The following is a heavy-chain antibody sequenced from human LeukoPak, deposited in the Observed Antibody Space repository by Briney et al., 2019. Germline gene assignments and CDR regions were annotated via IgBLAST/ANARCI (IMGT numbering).Heavy chain of an antibody. D-gene: IGHD4-17*01. CDR3: ARDLGYGDYDGYYFDY. CDR2: ISSSSSYI. Sequence: GGSLRLSCAASEFTFSSYNMNWVRQAPGKGLEWVSSISSSSSYIYYADSVKGRFTISRDNAKNSLYLQMNSLRAEDTAVYYCARDLGYGDYDGYYFDYWGQGTLVTVSS. CDR1: EFTFSSYN. J-gene: IGHJ4*02. V-gene: IGHV3-21*01.